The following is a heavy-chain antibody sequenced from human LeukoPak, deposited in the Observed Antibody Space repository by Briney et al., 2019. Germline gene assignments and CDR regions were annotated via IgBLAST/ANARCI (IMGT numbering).Heavy chain of an antibody. CDR3: ARGVNWIDP. J-gene: IGHJ5*02. D-gene: IGHD3-16*01. CDR1: GYSISSGYY. Sequence: LETLSLTCTVSGYSISSGYYWGWIRQPPGKGLEWIGYISYSAITNYNPSLKSRVTISIDTSKNQFSLRLSSVTAADTAVYYCARGVNWIDPWGQGALVTVSS. V-gene: IGHV4-38-2*02. CDR2: ISYSAIT.